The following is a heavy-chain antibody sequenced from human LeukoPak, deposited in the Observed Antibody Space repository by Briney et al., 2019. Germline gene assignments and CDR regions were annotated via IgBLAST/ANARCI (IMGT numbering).Heavy chain of an antibody. D-gene: IGHD1-26*01. CDR3: ARVGAWELQRVFDY. J-gene: IGHJ4*02. Sequence: TGGSLRLSCAAPGFTFTDYWMTWVRQVPGKGLEGVANIKQGGSESYYVDSVRGRFTTSRKNAKNSLYLQMDSLRVDDTAVYYCARVGAWELQRVFDYWGQGTLVTVSS. CDR1: GFTFTDYW. V-gene: IGHV3-7*01. CDR2: IKQGGSES.